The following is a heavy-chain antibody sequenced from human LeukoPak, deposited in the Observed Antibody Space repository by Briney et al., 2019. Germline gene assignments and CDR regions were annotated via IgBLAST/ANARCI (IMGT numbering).Heavy chain of an antibody. D-gene: IGHD6-6*01. Sequence: SETLSLTCTVSGGSISSRYWSWIRQPPGKGLEWIGYIYYSGSTSYNPSLKSRVTISVDTSKNQFSLRLSSVTAADTAVYYCARDIISEYSSSHSHFDPWGQGTLVTVSS. CDR2: IYYSGST. J-gene: IGHJ5*02. V-gene: IGHV4-59*11. CDR1: GGSISSRY. CDR3: ARDIISEYSSSHSHFDP.